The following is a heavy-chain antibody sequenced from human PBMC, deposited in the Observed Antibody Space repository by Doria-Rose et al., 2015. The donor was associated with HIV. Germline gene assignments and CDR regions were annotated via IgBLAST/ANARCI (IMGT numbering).Heavy chain of an antibody. D-gene: IGHD3-10*01. Sequence: KVSCRASGYTFSTDVFSWVRQVPGQGLEWMGWISAYNGNTDYAQKLQGRVTMTTDTSTSTAYMELRSLRSDDTAVYYCARDVGRMDVWGQGTTVTVSS. CDR2: ISAYNGNT. V-gene: IGHV1-18*01. CDR1: GYTFSTDV. CDR3: ARDVGRMDV. J-gene: IGHJ6*02.